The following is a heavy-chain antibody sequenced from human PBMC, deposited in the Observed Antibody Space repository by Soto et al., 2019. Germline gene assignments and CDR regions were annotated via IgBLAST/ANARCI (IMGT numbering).Heavy chain of an antibody. D-gene: IGHD3-10*01. V-gene: IGHV1-46*01. CDR1: GYTFTSYQ. Sequence: QLQLVQSGAEVKKPGASVKVSCKASGYTFTSYQMHWVRQAPGQGLEWMGIINPSGGRITYAPRFQCRVMMTRDTSTNTVYMELRSLRSEDTAVYYCARDRPPTTTGVSAPYTMDVWGQGTKLTVS. CDR3: ARDRPPTTTGVSAPYTMDV. J-gene: IGHJ6*02. CDR2: INPSGGRI.